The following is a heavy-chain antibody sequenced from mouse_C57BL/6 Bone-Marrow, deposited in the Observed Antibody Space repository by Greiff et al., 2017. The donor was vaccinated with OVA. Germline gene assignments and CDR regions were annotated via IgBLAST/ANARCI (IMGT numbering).Heavy chain of an antibody. Sequence: QVQLQQPGAELVMPGASVKLSCKASGYTFTSYWMHWVKPRPGQGLEWIGEIDPSDSYTNYNQTLKGKSTLTVDKSSSTAYMQLSSLTSADSAVYDCAREGTTGYYFDYWGQGTTLTVSS. CDR2: IDPSDSYT. J-gene: IGHJ2*01. CDR3: AREGTTGYYFDY. D-gene: IGHD2-13*01. V-gene: IGHV1-69*01. CDR1: GYTFTSYW.